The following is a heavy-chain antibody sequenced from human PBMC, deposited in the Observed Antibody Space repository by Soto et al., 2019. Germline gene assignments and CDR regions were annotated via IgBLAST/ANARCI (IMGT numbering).Heavy chain of an antibody. J-gene: IGHJ6*02. V-gene: IGHV3-53*04. CDR2: IYSGGST. CDR1: GFTVSSNY. Sequence: EVQLVESGGGLVQPGGSLRLSCAASGFTVSSNYMSWVRQAPGKGLEWVSVIYSGGSTYYADSVKGRFTISRHNSKNTLYLQMNSLRAEDTAVYYCARANCGGDCYPYYYYGMDVWGQGTTVTVSS. D-gene: IGHD2-21*02. CDR3: ARANCGGDCYPYYYYGMDV.